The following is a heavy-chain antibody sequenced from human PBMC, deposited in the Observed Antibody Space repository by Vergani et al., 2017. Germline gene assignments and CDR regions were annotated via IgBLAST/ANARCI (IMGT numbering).Heavy chain of an antibody. V-gene: IGHV1-69*02. D-gene: IGHD6-13*01. J-gene: IGHJ3*02. CDR3: ARALSSSWDPGAFDI. CDR2: IIPILGIA. Sequence: QVQLVQSGAEVKKPGSSVKVSCKASGGTFSSYTISCVRQAPGQGLEWMGRIIPILGIANYAQKFQGRVTITADKSTSTAYMELSSLRSEDTAVYYCARALSSSWDPGAFDIWGQGTMVTVSS. CDR1: GGTFSSYT.